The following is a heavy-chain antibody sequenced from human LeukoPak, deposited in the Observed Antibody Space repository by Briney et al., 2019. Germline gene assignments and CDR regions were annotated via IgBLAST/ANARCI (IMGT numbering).Heavy chain of an antibody. CDR3: ARDENRDGYNYIDY. Sequence: SVKVSCKASGFTFTSSAVQWVRQARGQRLEWIGWIVVGSGNTNYAQKFQERVTMTRDTSTSTVYMELSSLRSEDTAVYYCARDENRDGYNYIDYWGQGTLVTVSS. V-gene: IGHV1-58*01. CDR1: GFTFTSSA. CDR2: IVVGSGNT. D-gene: IGHD5-24*01. J-gene: IGHJ4*02.